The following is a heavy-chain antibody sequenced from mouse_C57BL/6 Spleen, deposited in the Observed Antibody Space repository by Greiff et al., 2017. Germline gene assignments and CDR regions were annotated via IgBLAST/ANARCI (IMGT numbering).Heavy chain of an antibody. V-gene: IGHV2-2*01. J-gene: IGHJ4*01. D-gene: IGHD1-1*01. CDR2: IWSGGST. CDR3: ARIRPYYYGSSDAMDY. Sequence: VQLQQSGPGLVQPSQSLSITCTVSGFSLTSYGVHWVRQSPGKGLEWLGVIWSGGSTDYNAAFISRLSISKDNSKSQVFFKMNSLQADDTAIYYCARIRPYYYGSSDAMDYWGQGTSVTVSS. CDR1: GFSLTSYG.